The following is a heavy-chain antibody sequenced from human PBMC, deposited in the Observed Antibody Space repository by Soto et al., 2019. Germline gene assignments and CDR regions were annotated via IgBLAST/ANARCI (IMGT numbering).Heavy chain of an antibody. J-gene: IGHJ5*02. CDR1: GGYISSYY. Sequence: SETLSLTCTVAGGYISSYYWSWIRQPPGEGLEWIGYIYYSGSTDYNPSLKSRVTISVDTSKNQFSLKLSSVTAADTAVYYCARRRSYYDILTGYYGSDWFDPWGQGTLVTVSS. CDR3: ARRRSYYDILTGYYGSDWFDP. D-gene: IGHD3-9*01. CDR2: IYYSGST. V-gene: IGHV4-59*08.